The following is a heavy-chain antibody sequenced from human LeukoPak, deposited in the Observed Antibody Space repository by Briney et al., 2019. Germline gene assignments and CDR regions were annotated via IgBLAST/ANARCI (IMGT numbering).Heavy chain of an antibody. CDR1: GYTFTGYY. J-gene: IGHJ4*02. CDR2: INPNSGGT. V-gene: IGHV1-2*02. D-gene: IGHD3-3*01. CDR3: ARDRIFGVVIIAYHFDY. Sequence: ASVKVSCKASGYTFTGYYMHWVRQAPGQGLEWMGWINPNSGGTNYAQKFQGRVTMARDTSISTAYMELSRLRSDDTAVYYCARDRIFGVVIIAYHFDYWGQGTLVTVSS.